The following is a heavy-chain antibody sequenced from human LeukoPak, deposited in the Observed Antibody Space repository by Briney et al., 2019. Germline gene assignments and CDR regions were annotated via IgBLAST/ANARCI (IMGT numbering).Heavy chain of an antibody. CDR1: GFTFSSSW. CDR2: IKHDGSER. CDR3: ASDGHSHAN. D-gene: IGHD2-2*01. J-gene: IGHJ4*02. Sequence: PGGSLRLSCAASGFTFSSSWTSWVRQVPGRGLEWVANIKHDGSERYHVDSVRGRFTISRDNAKNSLYLQMNSLRAEDTAVYYCASDGHSHANWGQGTLVTVSS. V-gene: IGHV3-7*01.